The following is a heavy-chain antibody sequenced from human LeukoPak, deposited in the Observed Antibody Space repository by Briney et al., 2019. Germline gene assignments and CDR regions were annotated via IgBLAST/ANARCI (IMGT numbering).Heavy chain of an antibody. CDR3: ARGNDILTGYSYYYYYYGMDV. CDR1: GGSISSYY. CDR2: IYYSGST. Sequence: PSETLSLTCTVSGGSISSYYWSWIRQPPGKGLEWIGYIYYSGSTNYNPSLKSRVTISVDTPKNQFSLKLSSVTAADTAVYYCARGNDILTGYSYYYYYYGMDVWGQGTTVTVSS. J-gene: IGHJ6*02. D-gene: IGHD3-9*01. V-gene: IGHV4-59*01.